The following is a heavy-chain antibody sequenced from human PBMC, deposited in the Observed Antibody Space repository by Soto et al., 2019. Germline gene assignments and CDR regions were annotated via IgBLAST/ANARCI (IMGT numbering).Heavy chain of an antibody. CDR3: ARGGGYGSFEY. CDR1: GASISYGGYS. CDR2: INHLETT. J-gene: IGHJ4*02. Sequence: TLSLTCTVSGASISYGGYSWSWIRQTPGKGLEWIGYINHLETTFYNPSFESRLTLSIDRTKNQFSLKLQSVTAADRAVYYCARGGGYGSFEYWGQGILVTVSS. D-gene: IGHD5-12*01. V-gene: IGHV4-30-2*01.